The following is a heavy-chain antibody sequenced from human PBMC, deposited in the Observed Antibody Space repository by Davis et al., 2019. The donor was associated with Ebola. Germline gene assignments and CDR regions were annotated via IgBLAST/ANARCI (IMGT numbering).Heavy chain of an antibody. J-gene: IGHJ4*02. CDR1: GFTFSTYT. Sequence: GGSLRLSCAASGFTFSTYTMIWVRQAPGKGLERVSSISPNSNYIYDADSVKGRFTISRDDAKNSVYLQMNSLRAEDTALYYCVRDRDFNVDYWGQGTLVTVSS. CDR3: VRDRDFNVDY. CDR2: ISPNSNYI. V-gene: IGHV3-21*01.